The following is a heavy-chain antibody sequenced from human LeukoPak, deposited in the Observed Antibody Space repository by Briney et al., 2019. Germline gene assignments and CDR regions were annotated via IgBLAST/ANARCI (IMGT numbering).Heavy chain of an antibody. V-gene: IGHV3-21*01. Sequence: GGSLRLSCTASGFTFSNYGMHWVRQAPGKGLEWVSSISSSSSYIYYADSVKGRLTISRDNAKNSLYLQMNSLRAEDTAVYYCARDVVVAAAEWSWFDPWGQGTLVTVSS. D-gene: IGHD6-13*01. CDR3: ARDVVVAAAEWSWFDP. CDR2: ISSSSSYI. J-gene: IGHJ5*02. CDR1: GFTFSNYG.